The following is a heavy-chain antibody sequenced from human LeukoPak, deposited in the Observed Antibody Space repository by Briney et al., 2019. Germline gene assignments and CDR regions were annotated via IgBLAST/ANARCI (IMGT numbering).Heavy chain of an antibody. J-gene: IGHJ3*02. V-gene: IGHV4-34*01. CDR1: GGSFSGCY. CDR2: INHSGST. D-gene: IGHD3-22*01. CDR3: ARGARSAYYYDSSEAFDI. Sequence: SETLSLTCAVYGGSFSGCYWSWIRQPPGKGLEWIGEINHSGSTNYNPSLKSRVTISVDTSKNQFSLKLSSVTAADTAVYYCARGARSAYYYDSSEAFDIWGQGTMVTVSS.